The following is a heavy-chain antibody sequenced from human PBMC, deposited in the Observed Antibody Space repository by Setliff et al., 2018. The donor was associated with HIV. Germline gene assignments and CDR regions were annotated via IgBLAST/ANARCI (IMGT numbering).Heavy chain of an antibody. Sequence: SETLSLTCAATGVAISGSTYYWAWIRQSPGRGPQWIGSVHYTGSSYRNPSLKSRLTISIDTSRNHFSLNLTTVTAADTAVYYCAMTLRLFDWGYMDVWGKGTTVTVSS. CDR2: VHYTGSS. CDR3: AMTLRLFDWGYMDV. J-gene: IGHJ6*03. CDR1: GVAISGSTYY. D-gene: IGHD3-9*01. V-gene: IGHV4-39*02.